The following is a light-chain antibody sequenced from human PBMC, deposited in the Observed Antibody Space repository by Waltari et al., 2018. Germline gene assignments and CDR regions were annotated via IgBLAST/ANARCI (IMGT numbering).Light chain of an antibody. Sequence: IQMTQFPSSLSSSVGNRVPITCRASQDISRWLAWYQQKPGKATKFLIYAASNLQSGVPSRFSGTGSGTDFTLTISSLQPEDFATYYCQQANSFPLTFGGGTKVEIK. CDR3: QQANSFPLT. CDR2: AAS. J-gene: IGKJ4*01. V-gene: IGKV1-12*01. CDR1: QDISRW.